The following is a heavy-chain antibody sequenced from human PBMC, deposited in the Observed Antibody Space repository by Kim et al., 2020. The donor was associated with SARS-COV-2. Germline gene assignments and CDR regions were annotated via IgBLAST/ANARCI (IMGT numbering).Heavy chain of an antibody. CDR1: GFTFSSYA. CDR3: AKERPRWYFDL. J-gene: IGHJ2*01. CDR2: VVANGVNT. Sequence: GGSLRLSCAASGFTFSSYAMTWVRQAPGKGLEWVSVVVANGVNTLYADSVKGRFTISRDNSKNTLYLQMNSLRAEDTAIYYCAKERPRWYFDLWGRGTLVTVSS. V-gene: IGHV3-23*01.